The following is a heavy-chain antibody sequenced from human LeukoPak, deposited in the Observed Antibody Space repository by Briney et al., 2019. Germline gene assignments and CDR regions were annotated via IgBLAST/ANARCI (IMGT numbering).Heavy chain of an antibody. J-gene: IGHJ4*02. D-gene: IGHD1-26*01. Sequence: GGSLRLSCAASGFTFSSYSMNWVRQAPGKGLEWVSSISSSSSYIYYADSVKGRFTISRDNAKNSLYLQMNSLRAEDTAVYYCARGSRNFIVGATVDYWGQGTLVTVSS. CDR3: ARGSRNFIVGATVDY. CDR2: ISSSSSYI. CDR1: GFTFSSYS. V-gene: IGHV3-21*01.